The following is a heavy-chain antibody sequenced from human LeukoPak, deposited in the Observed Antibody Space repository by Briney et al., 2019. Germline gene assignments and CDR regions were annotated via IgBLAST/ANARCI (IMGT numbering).Heavy chain of an antibody. V-gene: IGHV3-11*01. CDR1: GFTFSDYY. D-gene: IGHD4-23*01. Sequence: PAGSLRLSCAASGFTFSDYYMSWIRQAPGKGLEWVSYISSTAITINYADSVKGRFHISRDNVKNLLYLQMNSLRADDTAVYYCARGRDYAGIAAMYDHWGQGTLVTVSS. CDR3: ARGRDYAGIAAMYDH. CDR2: ISSTAITI. J-gene: IGHJ4*02.